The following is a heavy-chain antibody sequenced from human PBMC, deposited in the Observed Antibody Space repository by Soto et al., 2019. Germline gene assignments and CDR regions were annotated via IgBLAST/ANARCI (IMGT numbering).Heavy chain of an antibody. Sequence: PGGSLRLACAASGFTFSSYGMHWVRQAPGKGLEWVAVIWYDGSNKYYADSVKGRFTISRDNSKNTLYLQMNSLRAEDTAVYYCARGTRPMGYYYYGMDVWGQGTTVTVSS. V-gene: IGHV3-33*01. CDR2: IWYDGSNK. CDR3: ARGTRPMGYYYYGMDV. J-gene: IGHJ6*02. D-gene: IGHD2-15*01. CDR1: GFTFSSYG.